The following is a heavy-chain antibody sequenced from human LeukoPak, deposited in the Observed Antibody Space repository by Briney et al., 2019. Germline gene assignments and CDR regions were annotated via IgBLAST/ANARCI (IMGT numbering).Heavy chain of an antibody. CDR1: GFTFSDYY. J-gene: IGHJ4*02. D-gene: IGHD3-22*01. CDR3: ARAQFPYYYDSSGYLYYFDY. Sequence: GGSLRLSCAASGFTFSDYYMSWIRQAPGKGLEWVANIKQDGSEKYYVDSVKGRFTISRDNAENSLYLQMNSLRAEDTAVYYCARAQFPYYYDSSGYLYYFDYWGQGTLVTVSS. V-gene: IGHV3-7*01. CDR2: IKQDGSEK.